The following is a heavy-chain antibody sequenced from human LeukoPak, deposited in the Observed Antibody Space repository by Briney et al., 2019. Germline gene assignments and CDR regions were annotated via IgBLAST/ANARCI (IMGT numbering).Heavy chain of an antibody. CDR3: AKDQQLLYYYYYYMDV. Sequence: GGSLRLSCAASGFSISGSAMHWVRQAPGKGLEWVAFIRYDGSNKYYADSVKGRFTISRDNSKNTLYLQMNSLRAEDTAVYYCAKDQQLLYYYYYYMDVWGKGTAVTISS. D-gene: IGHD2-2*01. J-gene: IGHJ6*03. CDR2: IRYDGSNK. V-gene: IGHV3-30*02. CDR1: GFSISGSA.